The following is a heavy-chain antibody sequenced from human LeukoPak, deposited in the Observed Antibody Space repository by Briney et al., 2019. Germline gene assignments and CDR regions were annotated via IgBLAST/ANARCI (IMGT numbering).Heavy chain of an antibody. D-gene: IGHD1-14*01. Sequence: GGSLRLSCAASGFTFSSYGMHWVRQAPGQGLEWMGWINPNSGGTNYAQKFQGRVTMTRDTSISTAYMELSRLRSDDTAVYYCARLQPGVLMGNRDYWGQGTLVTVSS. CDR2: INPNSGGT. CDR1: GFTFSSYG. V-gene: IGHV1-2*02. J-gene: IGHJ4*02. CDR3: ARLQPGVLMGNRDY.